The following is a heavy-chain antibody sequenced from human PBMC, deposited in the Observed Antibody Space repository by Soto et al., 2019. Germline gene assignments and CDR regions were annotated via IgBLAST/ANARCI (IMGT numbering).Heavy chain of an antibody. CDR2: IIPIFGTA. CDR1: GGTFSSYA. Sequence: QVQLVQSGAEVKKPGSSVKVSCKASGGTFSSYAISWVRQAPGQGLEWMGGIIPIFGTANYAQKFQGRVTITADECTSTAYMELSSLRSEDTVVYYCARLNDYVWGSYRYTGNFDYWGQGTLVTVSS. D-gene: IGHD3-16*02. J-gene: IGHJ4*02. CDR3: ARLNDYVWGSYRYTGNFDY. V-gene: IGHV1-69*01.